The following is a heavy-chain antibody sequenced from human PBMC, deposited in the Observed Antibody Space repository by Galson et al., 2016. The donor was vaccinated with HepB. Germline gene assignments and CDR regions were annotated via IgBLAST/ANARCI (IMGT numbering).Heavy chain of an antibody. D-gene: IGHD6-19*01. CDR2: IYPGDSDT. CDR3: ARHFRMEVAGKYVFCVLDL. J-gene: IGHJ6*02. Sequence: QSGAEVKKPGESLKISCKASGYSFNDYWIGWVRQVPGKGLEWMAIIYPGDSDTRYNPSFQGQVTISADTSITTAYLQWNSLKASDTTISYCARHFRMEVAGKYVFCVLDLWGQGTTVIVAS. V-gene: IGHV5-51*01. CDR1: GYSFNDYW.